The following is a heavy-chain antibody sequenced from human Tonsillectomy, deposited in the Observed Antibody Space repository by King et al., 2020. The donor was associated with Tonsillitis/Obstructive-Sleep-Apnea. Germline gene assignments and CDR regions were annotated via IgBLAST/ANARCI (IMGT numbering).Heavy chain of an antibody. Sequence: VQLVESGAEVKKPGASVKVSCKASGYTFTSHGISWVRQAPGQGIEWMGWISTYNAYTNYAQKLQGRVTMTTDTSTSTAYMELRSLRSDDTALYYCAIVTSAHSTFAAFVIWGQGTMVTVSS. CDR3: AIVTSAHSTFAAFVI. CDR1: GYTFTSHG. CDR2: ISTYNAYT. J-gene: IGHJ3*02. V-gene: IGHV1-18*01. D-gene: IGHD6-13*01.